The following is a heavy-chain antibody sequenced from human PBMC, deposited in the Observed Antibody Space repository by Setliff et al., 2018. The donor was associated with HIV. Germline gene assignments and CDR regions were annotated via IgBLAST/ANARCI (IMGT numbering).Heavy chain of an antibody. Sequence: SETLSLTCTVPGGPISSGGFYWTWIRQHPGKGLEWSGYIYNTGSTYYNPSLKSRVTISVDTSKNQFSLKLSSVTAADTAVYYCASTSPLGSSFDYWCQGTLVTVSS. CDR2: IYNTGST. D-gene: IGHD6-6*01. J-gene: IGHJ4*02. CDR1: GGPISSGGFY. V-gene: IGHV4-31*03. CDR3: ASTSPLGSSFDY.